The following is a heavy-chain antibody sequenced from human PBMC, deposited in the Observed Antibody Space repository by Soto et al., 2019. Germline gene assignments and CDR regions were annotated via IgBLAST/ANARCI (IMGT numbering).Heavy chain of an antibody. V-gene: IGHV4-30-4*01. Sequence: QVQLQESGPGLVKPSQTLSLTCTVSGGSISSGGYYWSWIRQPPGKGLEWIGYIYYSGSTYYSPSLKSRVTISVDTSKNQFSLKLSSVTAADTAVYYCARAPPFPRAQKWFDPWGQGTLVTVSS. CDR2: IYYSGST. CDR1: GGSISSGGYY. CDR3: ARAPPFPRAQKWFDP. J-gene: IGHJ5*02.